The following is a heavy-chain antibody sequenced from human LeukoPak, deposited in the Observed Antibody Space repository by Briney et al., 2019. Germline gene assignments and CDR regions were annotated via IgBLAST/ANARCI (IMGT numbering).Heavy chain of an antibody. J-gene: IGHJ2*01. CDR2: IYSGGAT. V-gene: IGHV3-53*01. Sequence: PGGSLRLSCSASGFTVSSYYMHWVRQAPGKGLEWVSMIYSGGATYYADSVRGRFTISRDNSMNMLHLQMNSLRVEDTAVYYCARATKAVADFDLWGRGALVTVSS. D-gene: IGHD6-19*01. CDR1: GFTVSSYY. CDR3: ARATKAVADFDL.